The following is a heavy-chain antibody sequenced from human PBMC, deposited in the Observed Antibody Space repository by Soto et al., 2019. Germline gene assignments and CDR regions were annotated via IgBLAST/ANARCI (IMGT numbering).Heavy chain of an antibody. D-gene: IGHD3-10*01. CDR1: GGSFSGYY. V-gene: IGHV4-34*01. Sequence: PSETLSLTCAVYGGSFSGYYWSWIRQPPGKGLEWIGEINHSGSTNYNPSLKSRVTISVDTSKNQFSLKLSSVTAADTAVYYCARELGGIYGSGSYYSPWGQGTLVTV. J-gene: IGHJ5*02. CDR2: INHSGST. CDR3: ARELGGIYGSGSYYSP.